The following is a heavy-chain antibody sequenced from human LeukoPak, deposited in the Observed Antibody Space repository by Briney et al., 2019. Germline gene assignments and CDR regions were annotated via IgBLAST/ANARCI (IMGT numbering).Heavy chain of an antibody. Sequence: PGGSLRLSCAASGFTFSSYSMNWVRQAPGKGLEWVSSISSSSSYIYYADSVKGRFTISRDNAKNSLYLQMNSLRAEDTAVYYCASLGGSTGTHKPPRDVWGKGTTVTVSS. CDR2: ISSSSSYI. CDR1: GFTFSSYS. D-gene: IGHD1-14*01. J-gene: IGHJ6*04. V-gene: IGHV3-21*01. CDR3: ASLGGSTGTHKPPRDV.